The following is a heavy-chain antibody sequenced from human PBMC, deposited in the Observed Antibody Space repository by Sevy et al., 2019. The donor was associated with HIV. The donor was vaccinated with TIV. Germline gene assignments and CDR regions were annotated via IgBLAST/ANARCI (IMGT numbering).Heavy chain of an antibody. J-gene: IGHJ4*02. D-gene: IGHD2-2*01. CDR1: GYTFRSYG. CDR2: ISPYTGDT. V-gene: IGHV1-18*01. CDR3: ARDKPQGVVVLPGAMWGGVDY. Sequence: ASVKVSCRASGYTFRSYGISWVRQAPGQGLEWMGWISPYTGDTDVAQKVQGRISMTSDTSTSTAYMELRSLRSDDTAVYYCARDKPQGVVVLPGAMWGGVDYWGQGTLVTVSS.